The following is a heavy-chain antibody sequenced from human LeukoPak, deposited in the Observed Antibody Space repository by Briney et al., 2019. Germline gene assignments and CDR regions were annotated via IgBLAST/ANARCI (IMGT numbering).Heavy chain of an antibody. D-gene: IGHD3-10*01. CDR3: AAAYGSGEGYFDY. CDR2: ISSSGSTI. CDR1: GFTFSSYE. Sequence: EGSLRLSCAASGFTFSSYEMNWVRQAPGKGLEWVSYISSSGSTIYYADSVKGRFTISRDNAKNSLYLQMNSLGAEDTAVYYCAAAYGSGEGYFDYWGQGTLVTVSS. V-gene: IGHV3-48*03. J-gene: IGHJ4*02.